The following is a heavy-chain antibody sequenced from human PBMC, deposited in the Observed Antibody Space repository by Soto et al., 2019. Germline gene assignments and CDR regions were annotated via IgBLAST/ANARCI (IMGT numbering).Heavy chain of an antibody. CDR1: GFTFSSYS. CDR2: ISSSSSYI. J-gene: IGHJ6*02. V-gene: IGHV3-21*01. Sequence: GGSLRLSCAASGFTFSSYSMNWVRQAPGKGLEWVSSISSSSSYIYYADSVKGRFTISRDNAKNSLYLQMNSLRAEDTAVYYCARGLRIAGRYYYGMDVSGQGTTVTVS. CDR3: ARGLRIAGRYYYGMDV.